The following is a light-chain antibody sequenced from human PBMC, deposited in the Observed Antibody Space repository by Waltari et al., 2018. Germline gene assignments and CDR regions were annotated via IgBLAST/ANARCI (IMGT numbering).Light chain of an antibody. Sequence: DIVMTQSPDSLAVSLGERATINCKPSQSVLYSSNNKNYLAWYQQKPGQPPKLLIYWASTRESGVPDRFSGSGSGTDFTLTISSLQAEDVAVYYCLQYYSTPLTFGQGTKLEIK. V-gene: IGKV4-1*01. CDR2: WAS. J-gene: IGKJ2*01. CDR1: QSVLYSSNNKNY. CDR3: LQYYSTPLT.